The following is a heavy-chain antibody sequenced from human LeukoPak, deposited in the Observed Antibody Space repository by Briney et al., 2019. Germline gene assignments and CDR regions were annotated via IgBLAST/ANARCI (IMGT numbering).Heavy chain of an antibody. J-gene: IGHJ4*02. V-gene: IGHV3-20*04. Sequence: GGSLRLSCAASGFTFDDYGMSWVRQAPGKGLEWVSGINWNGGSTGYADSVKGRFTISRDNAKNSLYLQMNSLRAEDTALYYCARAGKRGYSYGRFDYWGQGTLVTVSS. CDR3: ARAGKRGYSYGRFDY. CDR1: GFTFDDYG. D-gene: IGHD5-18*01. CDR2: INWNGGST.